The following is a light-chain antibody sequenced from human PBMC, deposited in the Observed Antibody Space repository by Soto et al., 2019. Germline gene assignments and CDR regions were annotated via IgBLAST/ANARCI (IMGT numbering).Light chain of an antibody. V-gene: IGKV3-15*01. J-gene: IGKJ3*01. CDR3: QQYNNSQFT. CDR1: QSISSN. CDR2: GAS. Sequence: EIVMTQSPATLSVSPGERATLSCRASQSISSNLAWYQQKPGQAPRLLIYGASTRVTGIPATFSGSGSGTEFSLTISSLQSEDFAVYYCQQYNNSQFTFGPGTKEDIK.